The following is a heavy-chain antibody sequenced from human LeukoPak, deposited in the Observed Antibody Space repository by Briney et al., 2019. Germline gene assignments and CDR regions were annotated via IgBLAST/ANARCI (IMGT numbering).Heavy chain of an antibody. J-gene: IGHJ4*02. V-gene: IGHV4-61*01. CDR2: IYYSGST. D-gene: IGHD3-22*01. CDR1: GGSVSSGSYY. Sequence: SETLPLTCTVSGGSVSSGSYYWSWIRQPPGKGLEWIGYIYYSGSTNYNPSLKSRVTISVDTSKNQFSLKLSSVTAADTVVYYCARETMLEGYFDYWGQGTLVTVSS. CDR3: ARETMLEGYFDY.